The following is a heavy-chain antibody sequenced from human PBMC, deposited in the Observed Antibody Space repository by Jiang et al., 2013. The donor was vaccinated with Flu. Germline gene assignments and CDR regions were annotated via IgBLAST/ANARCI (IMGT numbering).Heavy chain of an antibody. J-gene: IGHJ6*02. V-gene: IGHV3-48*03. CDR2: ISSSGSTI. CDR3: ARGHSDSLYYYGMDV. Sequence: VQLVESGGGLVQPGGSLRLSCAASGFTFSSYEMNWVRQAPGKGLEWVSYISSSGSTIYYADSVKGRFTISRDNAKNSLYLQMNSLRAEDTAVYYCARGHSDSLYYYGMDVWGQGTTVTVSS. D-gene: IGHD4-11*01. CDR1: GFTFSSYE.